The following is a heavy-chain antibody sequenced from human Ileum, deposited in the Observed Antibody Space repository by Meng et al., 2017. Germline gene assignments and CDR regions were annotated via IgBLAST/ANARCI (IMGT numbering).Heavy chain of an antibody. Sequence: QVQLQGSGPGLVQPSETLSLTCTVSGCSISSYYWSLIRQPAGKGLEWIGRIYTSGSTNYNPSLKSRVTMSVDTSKNQFSLKLSSVTAADTAVYYCARDVVPTVTYYYNWFDPWGQGTLVTVSS. D-gene: IGHD4-17*01. CDR3: ARDVVPTVTYYYNWFDP. CDR1: GCSISSYY. V-gene: IGHV4-4*07. CDR2: IYTSGST. J-gene: IGHJ5*02.